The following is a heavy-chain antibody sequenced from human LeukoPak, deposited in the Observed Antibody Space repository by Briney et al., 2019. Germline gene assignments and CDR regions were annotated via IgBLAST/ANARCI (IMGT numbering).Heavy chain of an antibody. CDR2: INPNSGGT. CDR1: GYTFTGYY. Sequence: VASVKVSFKASGYTFTGYYIHWVRQAPGQGLEWMGWINPNSGGTNYAQKFQGRVTMTRDTSTSTAYMELSRLRSDDTAVYYCARSADYSNQHNDYWGQGTLVTVSS. J-gene: IGHJ4*02. D-gene: IGHD4-11*01. V-gene: IGHV1-2*02. CDR3: ARSADYSNQHNDY.